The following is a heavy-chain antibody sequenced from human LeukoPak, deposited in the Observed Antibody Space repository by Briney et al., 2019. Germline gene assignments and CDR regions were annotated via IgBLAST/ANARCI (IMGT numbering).Heavy chain of an antibody. CDR3: ARDGYDSSGYYLDWFDP. CDR2: INSDGSST. Sequence: GGSLRLSCAASGFTFSSYWMHWVRQAPGKGLVWASRINSDGSSTSYADSVKGRFTISRDNAKNTLYLQMNSLRAEDTAVYYCARDGYDSSGYYLDWFDPWGQGTLVTVSS. D-gene: IGHD3-22*01. V-gene: IGHV3-74*01. J-gene: IGHJ5*02. CDR1: GFTFSSYW.